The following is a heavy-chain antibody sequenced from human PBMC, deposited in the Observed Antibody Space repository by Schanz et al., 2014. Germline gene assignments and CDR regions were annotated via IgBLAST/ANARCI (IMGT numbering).Heavy chain of an antibody. CDR1: GYTFTSYS. CDR3: GRGFSRSYIDF. CDR2: INLSGGST. D-gene: IGHD6-6*01. V-gene: IGHV1-46*03. J-gene: IGHJ4*02. Sequence: QVQLVQSGAEVKKPGASVKVSCKASGYTFTSYSMHWVRQAPGQGLEWMGIINLSGGSTNNAQKFQCRVTMTTDTSTSTVYLELSSLRSDDTAVYYCGRGFSRSYIDFWGQGTLITVSS.